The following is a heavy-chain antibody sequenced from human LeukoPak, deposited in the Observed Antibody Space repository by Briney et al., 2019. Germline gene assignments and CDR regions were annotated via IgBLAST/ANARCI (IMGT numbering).Heavy chain of an antibody. D-gene: IGHD6-19*01. CDR3: ARSGSGYLDY. Sequence: GGSLRLSCAASGFMFSAYAMNWVRQAPGKGLEWISYISSTSSAIYYTDSVKGRFTISRDNAKNSLFLQVNSLRAEDTAVYYCARSGSGYLDYWGQGTLVTVSS. CDR1: GFMFSAYA. CDR2: ISSTSSAI. V-gene: IGHV3-48*01. J-gene: IGHJ4*02.